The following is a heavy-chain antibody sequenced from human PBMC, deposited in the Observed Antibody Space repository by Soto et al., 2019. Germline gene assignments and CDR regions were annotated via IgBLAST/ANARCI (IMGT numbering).Heavy chain of an antibody. J-gene: IGHJ5*02. V-gene: IGHV4-38-2*01. CDR3: ARGAATVTPGWFDP. Sequence: SETLSLTCAVSGYSISSGYYWGWIRQPPGRGLEWIASIYHSGSTYYNPSLKSRVTISVDTSKNQFSLKLSSVTAADTAVFYCARGAATVTPGWFDPWGQGTLVTVSS. CDR1: GYSISSGYY. D-gene: IGHD4-17*01. CDR2: IYHSGST.